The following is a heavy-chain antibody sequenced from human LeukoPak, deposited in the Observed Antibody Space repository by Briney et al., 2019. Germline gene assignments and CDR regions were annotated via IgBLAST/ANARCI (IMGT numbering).Heavy chain of an antibody. Sequence: PGGSLRLSCAASGFTFSSYWMSWVRQTPGKGLEWVANIKQDGGEEYYVDSVKGRFTISRDNAKNSLYLQMNSLRAEDTAVYYCARAQKVGATSFDYWGQGTLVTVSS. CDR2: IKQDGGEE. D-gene: IGHD1-26*01. CDR3: ARAQKVGATSFDY. J-gene: IGHJ4*02. CDR1: GFTFSSYW. V-gene: IGHV3-7*01.